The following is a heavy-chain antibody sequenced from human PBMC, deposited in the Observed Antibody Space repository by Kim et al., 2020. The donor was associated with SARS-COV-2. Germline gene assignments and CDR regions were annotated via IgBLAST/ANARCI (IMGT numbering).Heavy chain of an antibody. Sequence: ASVKVSCKASGYTSTSYDINWVRQVPGQGLEWMGWMNPNSGDPGYAQKFQGRITMSRDTSTTTVHMELSSLRSEDTAMYYCAKFQAASYSSSWGAFDIWGQGTMVTVSS. J-gene: IGHJ3*02. CDR3: AKFQAASYSSSWGAFDI. CDR2: MNPNSGDP. V-gene: IGHV1-8*01. D-gene: IGHD6-13*01. CDR1: GYTSTSYD.